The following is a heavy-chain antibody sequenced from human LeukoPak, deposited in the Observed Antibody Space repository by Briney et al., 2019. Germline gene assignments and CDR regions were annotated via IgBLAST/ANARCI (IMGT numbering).Heavy chain of an antibody. CDR2: INHSGST. CDR3: ARSSIVVVAVELQSPYNWFDP. V-gene: IGHV4-39*07. J-gene: IGHJ5*02. Sequence: SETLSLTCAVSGGSISSSSYYWGWIRQPPGKGLEWIGEINHSGSTNYNPSLKSRVTISVDTSKNQFSLKLSSVTAADTAVYYCARSSIVVVAVELQSPYNWFDPWGQGTLVTVSS. CDR1: GGSISSSSYY. D-gene: IGHD2-15*01.